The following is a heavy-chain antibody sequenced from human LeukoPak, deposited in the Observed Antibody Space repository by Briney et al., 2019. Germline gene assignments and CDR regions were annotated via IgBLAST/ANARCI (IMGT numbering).Heavy chain of an antibody. CDR3: ARGLDGGLPFGY. CDR2: ISSGGST. Sequence: PGGSLRLSCAASGFTVSSSYMSWVRQAPGKGLEWVSLISSGGSTFYADSVKGRFTISRDNFKNTLYLQMNSLRAEDTAIYFCARGLDGGLPFGYWGQGTLVTVSS. CDR1: GFTVSSSY. D-gene: IGHD2-15*01. V-gene: IGHV3-53*01. J-gene: IGHJ4*02.